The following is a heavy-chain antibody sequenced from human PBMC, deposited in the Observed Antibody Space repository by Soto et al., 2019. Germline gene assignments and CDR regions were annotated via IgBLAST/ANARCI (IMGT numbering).Heavy chain of an antibody. CDR3: AKLQYPRTTPVHH. J-gene: IGHJ5*02. CDR2: IGGSGGST. D-gene: IGHD2-2*01. V-gene: IGHV3-23*01. Sequence: EVQLLESGGDLVQPGGSLRLSCAASGFTFSDYGMSWVRQAPGKWLEWVSVIGGSGGSTYYADSVKGRFTVSRANSKNTLYLQMNSLRAEDTAVYYCAKLQYPRTTPVHHCGQGTLVTVSS. CDR1: GFTFSDYG.